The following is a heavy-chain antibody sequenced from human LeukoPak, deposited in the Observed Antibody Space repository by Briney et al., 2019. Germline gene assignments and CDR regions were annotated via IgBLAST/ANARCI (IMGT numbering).Heavy chain of an antibody. CDR1: GFTFSSYG. CDR3: AKAAYCTSTSCHFSGYAQRPLDS. Sequence: GGSLRLSCAASGFTFSSYGMHWVRQAPGQGLGWVAGISSGGNNKDYSDSVKGRFTISRDNSKNTLYLQMNSLRAEDTAVYYCAKAAYCTSTSCHFSGYAQRPLDSWGQGTLVTVSS. D-gene: IGHD2-2*01. CDR2: ISSGGNNK. J-gene: IGHJ4*02. V-gene: IGHV3-30*18.